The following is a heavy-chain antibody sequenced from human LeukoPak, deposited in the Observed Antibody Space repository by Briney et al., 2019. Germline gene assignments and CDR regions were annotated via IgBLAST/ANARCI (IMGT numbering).Heavy chain of an antibody. V-gene: IGHV1-46*01. J-gene: IGHJ3*02. Sequence: ASVKVSCKASGYTFTSYYMHWVRQVPGQGLEWMGIIHPSAGSPSYAQKFQGRVTMTRDMSTNTVYMDLSSLRSEDTAMYYCVRGYIAMAGYDAFDIWGQGTAVTVSS. D-gene: IGHD6-19*01. CDR3: VRGYIAMAGYDAFDI. CDR2: IHPSAGSP. CDR1: GYTFTSYY.